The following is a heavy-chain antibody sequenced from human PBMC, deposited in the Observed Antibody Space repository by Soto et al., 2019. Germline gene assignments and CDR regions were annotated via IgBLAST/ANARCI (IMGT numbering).Heavy chain of an antibody. J-gene: IGHJ2*01. D-gene: IGHD3-22*01. Sequence: QVQLVQSGAEVKKPGSSVKVSCKASGGTFSSYASSWVRQAPGQGLEWMGGIIPIFGTANYAQKFQGRVTITADESTSTAYMELSSLTSEDTAVYYCATQEGELYYDRSYWYFDLWGHGTLVTVSS. CDR1: GGTFSSYA. CDR3: ATQEGELYYDRSYWYFDL. V-gene: IGHV1-69*01. CDR2: IIPIFGTA.